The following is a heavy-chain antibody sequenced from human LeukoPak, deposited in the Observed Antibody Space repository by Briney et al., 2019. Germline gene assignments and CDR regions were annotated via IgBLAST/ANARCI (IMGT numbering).Heavy chain of an antibody. V-gene: IGHV3-7*01. CDR1: GFSFSNYC. Sequence: GGSLRLSCAASGFSFSNYCMSWVRQAPGKGLEWVANIRQDGVEKYYVDSVKGRFTISRDNAKNSLLLQMHSLRAEDTAVYYCASRDTEMVMDDYWGQGTLVTVSS. D-gene: IGHD5-18*01. CDR2: IRQDGVEK. CDR3: ASRDTEMVMDDY. J-gene: IGHJ4*02.